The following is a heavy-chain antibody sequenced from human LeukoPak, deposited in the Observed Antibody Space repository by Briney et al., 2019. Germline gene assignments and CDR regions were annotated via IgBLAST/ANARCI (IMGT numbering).Heavy chain of an antibody. CDR1: GGSFSGYY. J-gene: IGHJ3*02. Sequence: SETLSLTCAVYGGSFSGYYWSWIRQPPGKGLEWIGEINHSGSTNYNPSLKSRVTISIDTSKNQFSLKLSSVTAADTAVYYCARARITMIVVVLAFDIWGQGTMVTVSS. CDR2: INHSGST. V-gene: IGHV4-34*01. D-gene: IGHD3-22*01. CDR3: ARARITMIVVVLAFDI.